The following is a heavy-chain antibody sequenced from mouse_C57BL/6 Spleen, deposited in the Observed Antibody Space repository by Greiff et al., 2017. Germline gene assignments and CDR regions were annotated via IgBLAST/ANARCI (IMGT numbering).Heavy chain of an antibody. Sequence: VQLQQPGAELVMPGASVKLSCKASGYTFTSYWMHWVKQRPGQGLEWIGEIDPSDSYTNYNQKFKGKSTLTVDKSSSTAYMQLSSLTSEDSAVYYCARAPEGSPWFAYWGQGTLVTVSA. CDR2: IDPSDSYT. CDR1: GYTFTSYW. CDR3: ARAPEGSPWFAY. V-gene: IGHV1-69*01. D-gene: IGHD1-1*01. J-gene: IGHJ3*01.